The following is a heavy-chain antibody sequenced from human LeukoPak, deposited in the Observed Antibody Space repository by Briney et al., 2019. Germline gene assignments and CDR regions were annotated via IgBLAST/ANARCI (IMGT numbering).Heavy chain of an antibody. CDR3: ARHNEQWLPGDYFFYYIDV. V-gene: IGHV5-51*01. CDR2: IYPGDSDT. Sequence: GESLKISCKGSGYSFTSYWIGWVRQMPGKGLEWMGIIYPGDSDTRYSPSFQGQVTISADKSVRTAYLQWNSLKASDTAMYYCARHNEQWLPGDYFFYYIDVWGKGTTVTISS. J-gene: IGHJ6*03. D-gene: IGHD6-19*01. CDR1: GYSFTSYW.